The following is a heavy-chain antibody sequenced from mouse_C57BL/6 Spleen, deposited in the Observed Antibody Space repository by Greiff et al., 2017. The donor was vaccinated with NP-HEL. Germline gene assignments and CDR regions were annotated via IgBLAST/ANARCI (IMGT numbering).Heavy chain of an antibody. D-gene: IGHD1-1*01. CDR3: ARRGYGSTPSYYCDY. V-gene: IGHV1-85*01. J-gene: IGHJ2*01. CDR2: IHPRDGST. Sequence: QVQLQQSGPELVKPGASVKLSCKASGYTFTSYDINWVKQRPGQGLEWIGWIHPRDGSTKYNEKFKGKATLTVDTSSSTAYMELHSLTSEDSAVYFCARRGYGSTPSYYCDYWGQGTTLTVSS. CDR1: GYTFTSYD.